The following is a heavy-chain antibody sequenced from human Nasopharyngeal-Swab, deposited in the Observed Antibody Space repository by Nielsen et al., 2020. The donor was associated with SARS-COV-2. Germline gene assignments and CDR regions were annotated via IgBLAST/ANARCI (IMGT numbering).Heavy chain of an antibody. D-gene: IGHD1-26*01. J-gene: IGHJ3*02. CDR2: INYSGST. V-gene: IGHV4-59*01. Sequence: GSLRLSCTVSGDSISHYYWSWIRQAPGKGLEWIGYINYSGSTKKNPSLKSRVIISVDASKNQFSLKLISVRAADTAVYYCARERVTTVGENSGAFDIWGQGTMVTVSS. CDR3: ARERVTTVGENSGAFDI. CDR1: GDSISHYY.